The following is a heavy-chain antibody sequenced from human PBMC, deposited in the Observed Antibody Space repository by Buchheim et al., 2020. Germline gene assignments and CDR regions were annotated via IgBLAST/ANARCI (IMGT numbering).Heavy chain of an antibody. Sequence: QVQLVESGGGVVQPGRSLRLSCAASGFTFSSYGMHWVRQAPGKGLEWVAVIWYDGSNKYYADSVKGRFTISRDNSKNTLYLQINSLRAEDTAVYYCARTNDFWSGDEYYYYGMGVWGQGTT. J-gene: IGHJ6*02. V-gene: IGHV3-33*01. CDR1: GFTFSSYG. D-gene: IGHD3-3*01. CDR3: ARTNDFWSGDEYYYYGMGV. CDR2: IWYDGSNK.